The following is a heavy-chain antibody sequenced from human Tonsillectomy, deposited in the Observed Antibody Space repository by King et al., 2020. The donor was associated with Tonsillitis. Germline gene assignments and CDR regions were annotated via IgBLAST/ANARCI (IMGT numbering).Heavy chain of an antibody. V-gene: IGHV3-15*01. D-gene: IGHD6-13*01. Sequence: VQLVESGGNLVKPGGSLRLSCAASGFTFSNTWMSWVRQAPGKGLEWVGRIRSKTDGGTTDYAAPVEGRFTISRDDSKNTLYLQMNSLKTEDTAVYYCNPGIAAAGTADYWGQGTLVTVSS. CDR3: NPGIAAAGTADY. CDR2: IRSKTDGGTT. J-gene: IGHJ4*02. CDR1: GFTFSNTW.